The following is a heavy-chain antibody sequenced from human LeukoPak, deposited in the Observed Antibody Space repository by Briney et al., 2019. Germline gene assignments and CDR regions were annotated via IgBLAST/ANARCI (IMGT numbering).Heavy chain of an antibody. CDR1: GYTFTSYA. CDR3: ARGAVVVVAAIWFDP. Sequence: ASVKVSCKASGYTFTSYAMHWVRQAPGQRLEWMGWINAGNGNTEYSQKFQGRVTITRDTSASTAYMEPSSLRSEDTAVYYCARGAVVVVAAIWFDPWGQGTLVTVSS. V-gene: IGHV1-3*01. J-gene: IGHJ5*02. D-gene: IGHD2-15*01. CDR2: INAGNGNT.